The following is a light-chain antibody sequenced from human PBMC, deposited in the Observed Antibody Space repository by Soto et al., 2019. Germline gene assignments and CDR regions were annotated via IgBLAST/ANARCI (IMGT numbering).Light chain of an antibody. Sequence: DIQMTQSPSSLSASVGDRVTITCQASQDISNYLNWYQQKPGKAPKLLIYYASNLETGVPSRFSRSGSGPDFTFTISSLQPEDIATYYCQQYDTRPLTLGGGTKVEIK. CDR3: QQYDTRPLT. CDR1: QDISNY. J-gene: IGKJ4*01. V-gene: IGKV1-33*01. CDR2: YAS.